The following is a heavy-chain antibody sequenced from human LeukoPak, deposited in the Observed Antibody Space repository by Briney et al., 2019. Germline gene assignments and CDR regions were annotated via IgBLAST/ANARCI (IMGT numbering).Heavy chain of an antibody. D-gene: IGHD3-10*01. V-gene: IGHV1-24*01. J-gene: IGHJ5*02. Sequence: GASVKVSCKVSGYTLTELSMHWVRQAPGKGLEGMGGFDPEDGETIYAQKFQGRVTMTEDTSTDTAYMELSSLRSEDTAVYYCATVVVTMVRGVIRWFDPWGQGTLVTVSS. CDR3: ATVVVTMVRGVIRWFDP. CDR2: FDPEDGET. CDR1: GYTLTELS.